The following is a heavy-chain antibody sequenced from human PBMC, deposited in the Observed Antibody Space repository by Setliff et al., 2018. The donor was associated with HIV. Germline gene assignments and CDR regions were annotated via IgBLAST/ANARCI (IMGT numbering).Heavy chain of an antibody. V-gene: IGHV4-61*09. CDR3: ASRVYYYDSSGYLREEGFDP. J-gene: IGHJ5*02. Sequence: TLSLTCTVSGGSISSGSYYWSWIRQPAGKGLEWIGYIYYSGSTNYNPSLKSRVTISVDTSKNQFSLKLSSVTAADAAVYYCASRVYYYDSSGYLREEGFDPWGQGTLVTVSS. CDR1: GGSISSGSYY. D-gene: IGHD3-22*01. CDR2: IYYSGST.